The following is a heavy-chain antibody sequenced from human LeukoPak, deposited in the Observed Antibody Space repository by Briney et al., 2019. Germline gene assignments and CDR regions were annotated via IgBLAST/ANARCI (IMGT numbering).Heavy chain of an antibody. CDR1: GFTFNAYS. J-gene: IGHJ4*02. CDR3: AKDNSIAVDGTFDY. Sequence: GGSLRLSCAASGFTFNAYSMGWVRQAPGKGLEWVSIISRASEYIFYADSVKGRFTISRDNAKNSLYLQMNSLRAEDTALYYCAKDNSIAVDGTFDYWGQGTLVTVSS. D-gene: IGHD6-19*01. V-gene: IGHV3-21*04. CDR2: ISRASEYI.